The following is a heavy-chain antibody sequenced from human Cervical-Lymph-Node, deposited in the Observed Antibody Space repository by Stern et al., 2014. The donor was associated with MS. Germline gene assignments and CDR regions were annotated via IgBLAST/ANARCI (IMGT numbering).Heavy chain of an antibody. CDR2: IIPIFGPP. Sequence: QVQLVQPGAEVKKPGSSVKVSCKASGDTFSTSLITWVRQATGQRPEWIGGIIPIFGPPSSARSFQCRVTISADESTNPAYMELSSRRSDDTAVNYCASGVGGSHYFDYWCQGTLVTVSS. V-gene: IGHV1-69*01. CDR3: ASGVGGSHYFDY. J-gene: IGHJ4*02. CDR1: GDTFSTSL. D-gene: IGHD3-16*01.